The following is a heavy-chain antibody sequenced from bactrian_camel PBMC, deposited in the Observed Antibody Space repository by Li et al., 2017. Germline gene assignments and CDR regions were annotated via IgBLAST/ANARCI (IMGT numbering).Heavy chain of an antibody. CDR2: ISDGGSST. CDR3: AASARGLGEYVWATHYEYEY. D-gene: IGHD7*01. Sequence: DVQLVESGGGLVQPGGSLKLSCTSSGFTFSTYDKTWVRQVPGKGLEWVSSISDGGSSTKYADSVKGRFTISKDNTENTLYLQMNSLNPEDTGMYYCAASARGLGEYVWATHYEYEYWGRGTQVTVS. V-gene: IGHV3S40*01. CDR1: GFTFSTYD. J-gene: IGHJ4*01.